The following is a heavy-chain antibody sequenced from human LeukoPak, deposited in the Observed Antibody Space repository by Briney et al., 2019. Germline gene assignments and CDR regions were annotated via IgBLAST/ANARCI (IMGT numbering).Heavy chain of an antibody. V-gene: IGHV1-3*01. D-gene: IGHD3-22*01. Sequence: ASVKVSCKASGYTFTSYAMHWVRQAPGQRLEWMGWINAGNGNTKYSQKFQGRVTITRDTSASTAYMEPSSLRSEDTAVYYCARDPYYYDSSGYYRLWYFDYWGQGTLVTVSS. J-gene: IGHJ4*02. CDR1: GYTFTSYA. CDR3: ARDPYYYDSSGYYRLWYFDY. CDR2: INAGNGNT.